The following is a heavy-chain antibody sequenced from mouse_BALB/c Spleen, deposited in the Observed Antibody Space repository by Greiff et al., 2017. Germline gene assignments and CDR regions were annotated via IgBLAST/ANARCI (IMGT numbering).Heavy chain of an antibody. D-gene: IGHD1-1*01. Sequence: VQLKQSGAELVKPGASVKLSCTASGFNIKDTYMHWVKQRPEQGLEWIGRIDPANGNTKYDPKFQGKATITADTSSNTAYLQLSSLTSEDTAVYYCARSSSSYVGFAYWGQGTLVTVSA. V-gene: IGHV14-3*02. CDR2: IDPANGNT. CDR1: GFNIKDTY. CDR3: ARSSSSYVGFAY. J-gene: IGHJ3*01.